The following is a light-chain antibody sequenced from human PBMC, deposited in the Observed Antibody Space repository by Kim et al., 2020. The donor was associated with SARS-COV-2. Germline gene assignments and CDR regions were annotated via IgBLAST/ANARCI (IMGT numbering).Light chain of an antibody. Sequence: STAETATPSCRGRRVSGSYLAWYQQKPGQAPRLLIYDASSRATGIPARFSGSGSGTDFTLTISSLEPEDFAVYYCQQHGSSPRTFGQGTKVDIK. CDR2: DAS. V-gene: IGKV3-20*01. J-gene: IGKJ1*01. CDR1: RVSGSY. CDR3: QQHGSSPRT.